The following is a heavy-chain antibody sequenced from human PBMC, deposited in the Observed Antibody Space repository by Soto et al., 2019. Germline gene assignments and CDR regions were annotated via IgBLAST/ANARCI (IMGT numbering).Heavy chain of an antibody. CDR2: MQPSSGRT. CDR1: GYSFPGLD. D-gene: IGHD1-26*01. CDR3: ARGVTAGVDY. V-gene: IGHV1-8*01. Sequence: ASVKVSFKASGYSFPGLDIHWVRQTTGQGLEWMGWMQPSSGRTGYAQKFQGRVTMTRDTSINTAYMELSSLTSDDTAFYYCARGVTAGVDYWGQGTLVTVSS. J-gene: IGHJ4*02.